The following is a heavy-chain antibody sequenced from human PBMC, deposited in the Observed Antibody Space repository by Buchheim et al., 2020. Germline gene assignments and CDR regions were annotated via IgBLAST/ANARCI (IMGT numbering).Heavy chain of an antibody. CDR3: ARGIVVVPAAILSYYYYGMDV. J-gene: IGHJ6*02. Sequence: QVQLVQSGAEVKKPGASVKVSCKASGYTFTGYYMHWVRQAPGQGLEWMGWINPNGGGTNYAQKFQGWVTMTRDTSISTAYMELSRLRSDDTAVYYCARGIVVVPAAILSYYYYGMDVWGQGTT. CDR1: GYTFTGYY. CDR2: INPNGGGT. V-gene: IGHV1-2*04. D-gene: IGHD2-2*02.